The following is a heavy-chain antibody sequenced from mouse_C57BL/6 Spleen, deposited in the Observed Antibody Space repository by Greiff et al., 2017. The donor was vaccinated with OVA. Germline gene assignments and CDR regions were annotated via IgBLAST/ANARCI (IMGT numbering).Heavy chain of an antibody. CDR1: GYAFSSSW. J-gene: IGHJ4*01. V-gene: IGHV1-82*01. CDR2: IYPGDGDT. Sequence: QVQLQQSGPELVKPGASVKISCKASGYAFSSSWMNWVKQRPGKGLEWIGRIYPGDGDTNYNGKFKGKATLTADKSSSTAYMQLSSLTSEDSAVYFCARKDYGNYYYAMDYWGQETSVTVSS. CDR3: ARKDYGNYYYAMDY. D-gene: IGHD2-1*01.